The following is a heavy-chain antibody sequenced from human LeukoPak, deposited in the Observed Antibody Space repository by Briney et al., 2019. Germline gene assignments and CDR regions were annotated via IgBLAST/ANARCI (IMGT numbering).Heavy chain of an antibody. D-gene: IGHD6-19*01. CDR3: ARILISGWYHFDY. V-gene: IGHV4-61*02. CDR1: GGSISRGSYY. Sequence: PSQTLSLTCVVSGGSISRGSYYWNWIRQPAGKGLEWMGRIYNSGSTNYNPSLKSRVTISVDTSRNQLSLQLTSVTAADTAVYYCARILISGWYHFDYWGQGTLVTVSS. CDR2: IYNSGST. J-gene: IGHJ4*02.